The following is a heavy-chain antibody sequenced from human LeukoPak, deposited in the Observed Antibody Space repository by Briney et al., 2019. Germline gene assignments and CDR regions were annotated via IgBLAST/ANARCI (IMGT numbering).Heavy chain of an antibody. CDR1: GFTFSDYY. J-gene: IGHJ4*02. D-gene: IGHD2-2*02. CDR3: ARTPTAYCSSTSCYTDY. V-gene: IGHV3-11*01. CDR2: ISSSGSTI. Sequence: GGSLRLSCAASGFTFSDYYMSGIRQAPGKGLEWVSYISSSGSTIYYADSVKGRFTISRDNAKNSLYLQMNSLRAEDTAVYYCARTPTAYCSSTSCYTDYWGQGTLVTVSS.